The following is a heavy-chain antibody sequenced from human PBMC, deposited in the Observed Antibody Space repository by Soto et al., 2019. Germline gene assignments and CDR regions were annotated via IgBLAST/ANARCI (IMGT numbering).Heavy chain of an antibody. CDR3: AREIPVDDSSGYYDGAFDI. D-gene: IGHD3-22*01. Sequence: QVQLVESGGGVVQPGRSLRLSCAASGFTFSSYGMHWVRQAPGKGLEWVAVIWYDGSNKYYADSVKGRFTISRDNSKNTLYLQMNSLRAEDTAVYYCAREIPVDDSSGYYDGAFDIWGQGTMVTVSS. CDR1: GFTFSSYG. CDR2: IWYDGSNK. V-gene: IGHV3-33*01. J-gene: IGHJ3*02.